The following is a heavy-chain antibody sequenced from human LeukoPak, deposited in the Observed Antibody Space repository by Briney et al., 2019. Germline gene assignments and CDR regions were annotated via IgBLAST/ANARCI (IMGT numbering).Heavy chain of an antibody. CDR1: GGSISSYY. Sequence: PSEALSLTCTVSGGSISSYYWSWIRQPAGKGLEWIGRIYISGSTNYNPSLKSRVTMSVDTSKNQFSLKLSSVTAADTAVYYCAITRLIDAFDIWGQGTMVTVSS. V-gene: IGHV4-4*07. J-gene: IGHJ3*02. D-gene: IGHD3-16*01. CDR2: IYISGST. CDR3: AITRLIDAFDI.